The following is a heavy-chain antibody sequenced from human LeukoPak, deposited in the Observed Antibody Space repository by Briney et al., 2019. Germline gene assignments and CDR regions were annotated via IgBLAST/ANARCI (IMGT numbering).Heavy chain of an antibody. Sequence: PGGSLRLSCAASGFTFSSYGMHWVRQAPGKGLEWVAFIRYDGSNKYYADSVKGRFTISRDNSKNTLYLQMNSLRAEDTAVYYCAKDQGYYYYYMDVWGKGTTVTISS. J-gene: IGHJ6*03. CDR3: AKDQGYYYYYMDV. CDR1: GFTFSSYG. V-gene: IGHV3-30*02. CDR2: IRYDGSNK.